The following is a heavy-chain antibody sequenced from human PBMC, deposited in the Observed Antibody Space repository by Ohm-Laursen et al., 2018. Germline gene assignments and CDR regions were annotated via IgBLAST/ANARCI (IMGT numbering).Heavy chain of an antibody. D-gene: IGHD3-9*01. V-gene: IGHV3-33*01. CDR1: GFTFSSYG. Sequence: SLRLSCAASGFTFSSYGMHWVRQAPGKGLEWVAVIWYDGSNKYYADSVKGRFTISRDNSKNTLYLQMNSLRAEDTAVYHCARENHLRYFDWLGLDPWGQGTLVTVSS. J-gene: IGHJ5*02. CDR2: IWYDGSNK. CDR3: ARENHLRYFDWLGLDP.